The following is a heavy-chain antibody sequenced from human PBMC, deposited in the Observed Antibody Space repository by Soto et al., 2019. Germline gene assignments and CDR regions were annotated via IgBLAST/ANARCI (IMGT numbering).Heavy chain of an antibody. CDR2: INHLGSI. J-gene: IGHJ6*03. CDR3: ARGGISHWAYFYYMDV. CDR1: GGSLSDYF. Sequence: SETLSLTCVFSGGSLSDYFWSWIRQPPGMALEWIGEINHLGSINYNPSLKSRVTMSVDTSKNQFSLTLNSVTAADTATYYCARGGISHWAYFYYMDVWDRGTTVTVSS. V-gene: IGHV4-34*01. D-gene: IGHD2-21*01.